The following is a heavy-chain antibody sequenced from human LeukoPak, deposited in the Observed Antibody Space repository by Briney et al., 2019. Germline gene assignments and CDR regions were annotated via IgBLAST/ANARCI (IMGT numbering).Heavy chain of an antibody. CDR1: GGSISSSSYY. CDR3: ATSPRDFTQQLGY. D-gene: IGHD6-6*01. J-gene: IGHJ4*02. Sequence: SETLSLTCTVSGGSISSSSYYWGWIRQPPGKGLEWIGSIYYSGSTYNNPSLKSRVTISVDTSKNQFSLKLSSVTAADTAVYYCATSPRDFTQQLGYWGQGTLVTVSS. V-gene: IGHV4-39*07. CDR2: IYYSGST.